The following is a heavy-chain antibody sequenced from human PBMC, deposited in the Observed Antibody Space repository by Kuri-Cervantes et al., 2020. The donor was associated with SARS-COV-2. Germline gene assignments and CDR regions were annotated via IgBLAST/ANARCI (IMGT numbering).Heavy chain of an antibody. CDR1: AFTFDDYA. Sequence: GGSLRLSCTTSAFTFDDYALAWFRQAPGKGLEWVGSIRSKAYGETTEYAASVKGRFSISRDDSESIAYLQMNSLKTEDTAVYYCSRNFWAGYWPFDYWGQGTLVTVSS. CDR3: SRNFWAGYWPFDY. CDR2: IRSKAYGETT. D-gene: IGHD3/OR15-3a*01. J-gene: IGHJ4*02. V-gene: IGHV3-49*03.